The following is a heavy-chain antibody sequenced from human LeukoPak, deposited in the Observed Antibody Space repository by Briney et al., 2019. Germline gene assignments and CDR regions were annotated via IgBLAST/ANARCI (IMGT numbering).Heavy chain of an antibody. CDR3: ARDVRVAGTCEYFQH. CDR2: ISRNGGTT. J-gene: IGHJ1*01. Sequence: GGSLRLSCAASGFTFDDYGMTWVRQAPGKGLEWVSGISRNGGTTGYADSVKGRFTISRDNAKNSLYLQMNSLIAEDTALYYCARDVRVAGTCEYFQHWGQGTLVTVSS. CDR1: GFTFDDYG. V-gene: IGHV3-20*04. D-gene: IGHD6-19*01.